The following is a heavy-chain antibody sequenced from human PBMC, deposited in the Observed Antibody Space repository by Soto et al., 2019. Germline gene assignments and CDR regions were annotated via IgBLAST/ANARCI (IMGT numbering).Heavy chain of an antibody. V-gene: IGHV4-59*01. Sequence: SETLALTCTVSGGSISSYYWSWIRQPPGKGLEWIGYIYYSGSTNYNPSLKSRVTISVDTSKNQFSLKLSSVTAADTAVYYCARGRGGWFINQLLNAFDIWGQGTMVTVSS. CDR3: ARGRGGWFINQLLNAFDI. CDR2: IYYSGST. J-gene: IGHJ3*02. CDR1: GGSISSYY. D-gene: IGHD2-2*01.